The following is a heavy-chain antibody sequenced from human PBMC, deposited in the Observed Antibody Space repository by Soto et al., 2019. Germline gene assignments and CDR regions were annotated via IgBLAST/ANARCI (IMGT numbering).Heavy chain of an antibody. V-gene: IGHV3-21*01. J-gene: IGHJ4*02. CDR1: GFTFSSYS. D-gene: IGHD4-4*01. CDR2: ISNSGSNI. CDR3: ARSTVTTPFNDY. Sequence: PGGSLRLSCAASGFTFSSYSMNWVRQAPGKGLEWVASISNSGSNIYYADSVKGRFTISRDNSKNTLYLQMNSLRAEDTAVYYCARSTVTTPFNDYWGQGTLVTVSS.